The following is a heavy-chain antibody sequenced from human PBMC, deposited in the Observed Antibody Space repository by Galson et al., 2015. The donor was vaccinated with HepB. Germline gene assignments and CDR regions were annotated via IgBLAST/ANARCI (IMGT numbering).Heavy chain of an antibody. CDR1: GSTFSSYG. J-gene: IGHJ4*02. CDR2: ISYDGSNK. V-gene: IGHV3-30*03. Sequence: SLRLSCAASGSTFSSYGMHWVRQAPGKGLEWVAVISYDGSNKYYADSVKGRFTISRDNSKNTLYLQMNSLRAEDTAVYYAATAGTSPFDYWGQGTLVTVSS. CDR3: ATAGTSPFDY. D-gene: IGHD6-13*01.